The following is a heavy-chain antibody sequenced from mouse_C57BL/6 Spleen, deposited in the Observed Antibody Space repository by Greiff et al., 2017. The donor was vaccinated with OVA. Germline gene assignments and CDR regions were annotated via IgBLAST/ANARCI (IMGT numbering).Heavy chain of an antibody. CDR2: IDPETGGT. CDR3: TRASISIYDGYHGGVAY. J-gene: IGHJ3*01. V-gene: IGHV1-15*01. CDR1: GYTFTDYE. Sequence: QVQLQQSGAELVRPGASVTLSCKASGYTFTDYEMHWVKQTPVHGLEWIGAIDPETGGTAYNQKFKGKAILTADKASSTAYMELRSLTSEDSSVYYCTRASISIYDGYHGGVAYWGQGTLVTVSA. D-gene: IGHD2-3*01.